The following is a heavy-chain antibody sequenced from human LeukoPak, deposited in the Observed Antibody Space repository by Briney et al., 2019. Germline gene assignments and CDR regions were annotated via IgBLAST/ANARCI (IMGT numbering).Heavy chain of an antibody. CDR2: INPSGGST. V-gene: IGHV1-46*01. J-gene: IGHJ4*02. D-gene: IGHD4-17*01. CDR3: ARDVHQHYGDLDY. Sequence: ASVKVSCKASGYTFTSYYMHWVRQAPGQGLEWMGIINPSGGSTNYAQKFQGRVTMTRDTSTSTVYMELSSLKSEDTAVYYCARDVHQHYGDLDYWGQGTLVTVSS. CDR1: GYTFTSYY.